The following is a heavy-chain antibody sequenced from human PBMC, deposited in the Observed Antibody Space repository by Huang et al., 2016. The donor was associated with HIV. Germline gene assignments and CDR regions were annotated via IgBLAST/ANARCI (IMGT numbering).Heavy chain of an antibody. D-gene: IGHD4-17*01. CDR1: GFTFNKFG. CDR3: AKDGTDGDYIGS. CDR2: ISYDGNKK. V-gene: IGHV3-30*18. Sequence: QVQLAESGGGVVQSGRSLRLSCAASGFTFNKFGMHWVRQAPGKGLEGAAVISYDGNKKYYADSVKGRFTISRDNSKNTLYLQMSSLRAEDTAVYYCAKDGTDGDYIGSWGQGTLAIVSS. J-gene: IGHJ4*02.